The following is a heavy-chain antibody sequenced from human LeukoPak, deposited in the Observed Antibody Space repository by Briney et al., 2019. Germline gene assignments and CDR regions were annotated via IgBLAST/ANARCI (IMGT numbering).Heavy chain of an antibody. D-gene: IGHD6-13*01. CDR2: ISAYNGNT. CDR3: AREVYSSSWYAAFDI. Sequence: ASVKVSCKASGYTFTSYGISWVRQAPGQGLEWMGWISAYNGNTNYAQKLQGRVTMTTDTSTSTAYMELRSLRSDDTAVYYCAREVYSSSWYAAFDIWGQGTMVTVSS. V-gene: IGHV1-18*01. J-gene: IGHJ3*02. CDR1: GYTFTSYG.